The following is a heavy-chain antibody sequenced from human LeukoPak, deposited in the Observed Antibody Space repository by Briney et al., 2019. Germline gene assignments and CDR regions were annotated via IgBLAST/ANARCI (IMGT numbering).Heavy chain of an antibody. J-gene: IGHJ4*02. V-gene: IGHV4-59*01. CDR3: ARRSSGWEGNYFDY. CDR1: GGSISTYY. CDR2: INYSGST. Sequence: SETLSLTCTVSGGSISTYYWTWIRQPPGKGLDWIGFINYSGSTNYNPALKSRVTMSVDTSKDQFSLRLSSVTAADTAVYYCARRSSGWEGNYFDYWGQGALVTVSS. D-gene: IGHD6-19*01.